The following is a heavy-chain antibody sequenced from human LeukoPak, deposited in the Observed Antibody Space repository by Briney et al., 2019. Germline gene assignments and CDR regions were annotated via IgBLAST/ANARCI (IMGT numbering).Heavy chain of an antibody. CDR1: GFTFSSYE. CDR3: TRHGGRDYYDSSEDAFDI. D-gene: IGHD3-22*01. V-gene: IGHV3-48*03. CDR2: ISSSGSTI. J-gene: IGHJ3*02. Sequence: GGSLRLSCAASGFTFSSYEMNWVRQTPGKGLEWVSYISSSGSTIYYADSVKGRFTISRDNAKNSLYLQMNSLKTEDTAVYYCTRHGGRDYYDSSEDAFDIWGQGTMVTVSS.